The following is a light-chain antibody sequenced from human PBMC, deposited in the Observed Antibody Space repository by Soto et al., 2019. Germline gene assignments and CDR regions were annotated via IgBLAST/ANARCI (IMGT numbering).Light chain of an antibody. CDR1: QSITKK. J-gene: IGKJ2*01. CDR3: QQSYISPYT. Sequence: DVQMTQFPASLSASVGDRVTITCRASQSITKKLNWYQHKVGKAPQLLIYSASDSQAGVPSRFSGSGSGTDFTLIISGLQPEDFATYYCQQSYISPYTFGQGTKVEIK. V-gene: IGKV1-39*01. CDR2: SAS.